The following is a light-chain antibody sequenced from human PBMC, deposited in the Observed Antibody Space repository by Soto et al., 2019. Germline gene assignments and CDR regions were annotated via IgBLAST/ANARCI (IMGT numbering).Light chain of an antibody. CDR3: QQRTSWPPWT. J-gene: IGKJ1*01. CDR1: QSVGLS. Sequence: EDVLTQSPATLSLSPGGRATLSCRASQSVGLSLAWYQQKPGQAPRLLIYDASERASGIPARFSGSGSGTDFTLTISSLEPEDFAVYYCQQRTSWPPWTFGQGTKVDIK. V-gene: IGKV3-11*01. CDR2: DAS.